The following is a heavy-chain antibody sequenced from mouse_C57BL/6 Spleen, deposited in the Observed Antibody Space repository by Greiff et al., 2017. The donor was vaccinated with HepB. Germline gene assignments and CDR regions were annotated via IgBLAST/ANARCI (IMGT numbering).Heavy chain of an antibody. V-gene: IGHV5-9-1*02. J-gene: IGHJ4*01. CDR2: ISSGGDYT. CDR3: TRERDYGSSYEDYAMDY. D-gene: IGHD1-1*01. CDR1: GFTFSSYA. Sequence: DVKLVESGEGLVKPGGSLKLSCAASGFTFSSYAMSWVRQTPEKRLEWVAYISSGGDYTYYADTVKGRFTISRDNARNTLYLQMSSLKSEDTAMYYCTRERDYGSSYEDYAMDYWGQGTSVTVSS.